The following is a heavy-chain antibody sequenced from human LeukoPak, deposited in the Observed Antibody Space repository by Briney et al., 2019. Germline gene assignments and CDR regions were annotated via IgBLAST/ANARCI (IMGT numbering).Heavy chain of an antibody. V-gene: IGHV3-7*01. Sequence: LSGGSLRLSCAASGFIFTNYFMSWVRQAPGKGLEWVASIKHDGSEKYYVDSVRGRFTISRDNTMNSLYLQMSSLRAEDTAVYYCATDRGWRTSGYYFYYFEYWGQGTLVTFSS. CDR1: GFIFTNYF. D-gene: IGHD3-3*01. CDR3: ATDRGWRTSGYYFYYFEY. J-gene: IGHJ4*02. CDR2: IKHDGSEK.